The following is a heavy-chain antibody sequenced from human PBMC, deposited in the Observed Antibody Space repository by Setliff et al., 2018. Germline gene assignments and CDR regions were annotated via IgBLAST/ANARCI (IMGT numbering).Heavy chain of an antibody. D-gene: IGHD5-12*01. V-gene: IGHV4-59*01. J-gene: IGHJ4*01. CDR3: ARYRRDGYNYRLDY. CDR1: GGSIRRDY. Sequence: SETLSLTCTVSGGSIRRDYWSWIRQPPGEQLQWIGYVYYDGSTNYNPSLRSRVTMSIDTSNNQFSLWLNSVTAADTAVYYCARYRRDGYNYRLDYWGQGMLVTVSS. CDR2: VYYDGST.